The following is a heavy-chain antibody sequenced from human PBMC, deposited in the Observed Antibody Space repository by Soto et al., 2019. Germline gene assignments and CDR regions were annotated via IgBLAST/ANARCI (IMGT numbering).Heavy chain of an antibody. V-gene: IGHV4-59*08. CDR3: ARHLWVGSSWYLGAFDI. D-gene: IGHD6-13*01. CDR2: IYYSGST. J-gene: IGHJ3*02. CDR1: GDSISNYY. Sequence: QVQLQESGPGLVKPSETLSLTCTVSGDSISNYYWSWIRQPPGKGLEWIGYIYYSGSTNYNPSLKRRVTISVDTSKSQFALNLSSVTAADTAVYYCARHLWVGSSWYLGAFDIWGQGTMVTVSS.